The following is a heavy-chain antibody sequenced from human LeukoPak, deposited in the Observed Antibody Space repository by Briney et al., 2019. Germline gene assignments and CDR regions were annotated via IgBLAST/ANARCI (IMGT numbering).Heavy chain of an antibody. D-gene: IGHD6-13*01. CDR2: IYYSGST. Sequence: SETLSLTCTVSGGSISSYYWSWIRQPPGKGLEWLGYIYYSGSTNYNPSLKSRVTISVDTSKNQFSLKLSSVTAADTAVYYCARLSDSSSWYKPSPRANWFDPWGQGTLVTVSS. V-gene: IGHV4-59*01. CDR1: GGSISSYY. CDR3: ARLSDSSSWYKPSPRANWFDP. J-gene: IGHJ5*02.